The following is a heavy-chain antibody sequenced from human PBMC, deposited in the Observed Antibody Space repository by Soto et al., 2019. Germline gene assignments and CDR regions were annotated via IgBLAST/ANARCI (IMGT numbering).Heavy chain of an antibody. J-gene: IGHJ4*02. CDR2: IYYSGST. CDR1: GGSISSSSYY. D-gene: IGHD3-16*02. V-gene: IGHV4-39*01. Sequence: SETLSLTCTVSGGSISSSSYYWGWIRQPPGKGLEWIGSIYYSGSTYYNPSLKSRVTISVDTSKNQFSLKLSSVTAADTAVYYCASKPPSKARLHLGELSFPDLDYWGQGTLVTVSS. CDR3: ASKPPSKARLHLGELSFPDLDY.